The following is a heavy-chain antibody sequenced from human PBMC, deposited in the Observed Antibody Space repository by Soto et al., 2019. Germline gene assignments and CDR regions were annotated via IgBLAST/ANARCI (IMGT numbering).Heavy chain of an antibody. V-gene: IGHV4-34*01. D-gene: IGHD4-4*01. CDR2: INHSGST. CDR1: GGSFSGYY. CDR3: ARYALHAYYFDY. J-gene: IGHJ4*02. Sequence: SETLSLTCAVYGGSFSGYYWSWIRQPPGKGLEWIGEINHSGSTNYNPSLKSRVTISVDTSKNQFSLKLSSMTTADTAVYYCARYALHAYYFDYWGRGTLVTVAS.